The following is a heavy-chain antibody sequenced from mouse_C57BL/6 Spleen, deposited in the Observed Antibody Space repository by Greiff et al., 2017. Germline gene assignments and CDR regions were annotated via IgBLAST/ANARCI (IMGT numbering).Heavy chain of an antibody. J-gene: IGHJ2*01. Sequence: VQLQQSGPELVKPGASVKISCKASGYAFSSSWMNWVKQRPGKGLEWIGRIYPGDGDTNYNGKFKGKATLTADKSSSTAYMQLSSLTSEDSAVYFCARSGGIYFDYWGQGTTLTVSS. CDR1: GYAFSSSW. CDR3: ARSGGIYFDY. CDR2: IYPGDGDT. D-gene: IGHD3-2*02. V-gene: IGHV1-82*01.